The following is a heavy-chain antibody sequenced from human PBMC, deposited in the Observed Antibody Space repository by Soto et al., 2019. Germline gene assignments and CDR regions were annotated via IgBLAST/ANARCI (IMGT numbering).Heavy chain of an antibody. J-gene: IGHJ5*02. CDR3: ASDSSTSTNCFGP. CDR2: VSGYNGIT. CDR1: GYSFTSHG. Sequence: ASVKVSCKASGYSFTSHGFSWVRQAPGQGLEWMAWVSGYNGITDIAQRFEGRVTLTIEPTTNTAYMVLTSLRSGDTAVYFCASDSSTSTNCFGPWDQGTRVAVSS. V-gene: IGHV1-18*04. D-gene: IGHD2-2*01.